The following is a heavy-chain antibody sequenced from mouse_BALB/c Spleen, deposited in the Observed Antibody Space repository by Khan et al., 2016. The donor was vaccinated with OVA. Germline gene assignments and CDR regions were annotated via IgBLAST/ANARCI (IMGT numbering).Heavy chain of an antibody. V-gene: IGHV5-6*01. Sequence: EVELVESGGDFVRPGGSLKLSCAASGFTFSTYGMSWVRQTPDKRLVWVATINTGGAYTYYPDSVKGRFTISRDHAKNTLYLQLSSLKSEDTAIYYCARLAYYYNSEGFAYWGQGTLVTVSA. CDR2: INTGGAYT. J-gene: IGHJ3*01. CDR1: GFTFSTYG. CDR3: ARLAYYYNSEGFAY. D-gene: IGHD1-1*01.